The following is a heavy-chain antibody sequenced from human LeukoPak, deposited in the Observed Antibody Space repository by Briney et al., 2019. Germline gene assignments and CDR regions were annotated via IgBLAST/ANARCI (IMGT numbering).Heavy chain of an antibody. CDR3: ARGAWSSSGLSYYYYYMDV. Sequence: ASVKVSCKASGYTFTGYYMHWVRQAPGQGLEWMGWINPNSGGTNYAQKFQGWVTMTRDTSISTAYMELSRLRSDDTAVYYCARGAWSSSGLSYYYYYMDVWGKGTTVTVSS. CDR1: GYTFTGYY. V-gene: IGHV1-2*04. CDR2: INPNSGGT. D-gene: IGHD6-19*01. J-gene: IGHJ6*03.